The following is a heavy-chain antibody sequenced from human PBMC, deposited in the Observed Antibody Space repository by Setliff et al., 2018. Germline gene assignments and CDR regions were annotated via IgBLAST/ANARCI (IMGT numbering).Heavy chain of an antibody. CDR3: VKDGVGPTYTYFFDY. CDR1: GFTFSRYW. J-gene: IGHJ4*02. Sequence: GGSLRLSCGASGFTFSRYWMYWVRQVPGKGLEWVSTIYSGDRNTFYTDSVKGRFTISRDNAKNSLYLQAKGLRAEDTAVYYCVKDGVGPTYTYFFDYWGQGSQVTVSS. D-gene: IGHD1-26*01. CDR2: IYSGDRNT. V-gene: IGHV3-21*04.